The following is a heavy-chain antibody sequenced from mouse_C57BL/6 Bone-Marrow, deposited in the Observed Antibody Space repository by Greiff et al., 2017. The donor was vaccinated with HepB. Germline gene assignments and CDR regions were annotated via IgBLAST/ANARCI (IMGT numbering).Heavy chain of an antibody. CDR3: ARLLRESGGFAY. D-gene: IGHD1-1*01. V-gene: IGHV5-4*01. J-gene: IGHJ3*01. CDR1: GFTFSSYA. Sequence: EVQVVESGGGLVKPGGSLKLSCAASGFTFSSYAMSWVRQTPEKRLEWVATISDGGSYTYYPDNVKGRFTISRDNAKNNLYLQMSHLKSEDTAMYYCARLLRESGGFAYWGQGTLVTVSA. CDR2: ISDGGSYT.